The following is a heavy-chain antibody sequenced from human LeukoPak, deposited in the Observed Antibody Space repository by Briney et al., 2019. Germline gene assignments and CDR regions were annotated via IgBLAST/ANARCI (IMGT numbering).Heavy chain of an antibody. CDR3: ARDPTLQTYYDYVWGSYSGFDY. CDR1: GFTFSSYW. J-gene: IGHJ4*02. D-gene: IGHD3-16*01. CDR2: INSDGSST. V-gene: IGHV3-74*01. Sequence: GGSLRLSCAAPGFTFSSYWMHWVRQAPGKGLVWVSRINSDGSSTSYAESVKGRFTISRDNAKNTLYLQMNSLRAEDTAVYYCARDPTLQTYYDYVWGSYSGFDYWGQGTLVTVCS.